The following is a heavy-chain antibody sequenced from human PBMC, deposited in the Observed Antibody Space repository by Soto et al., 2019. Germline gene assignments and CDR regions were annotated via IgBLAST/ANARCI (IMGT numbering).Heavy chain of an antibody. D-gene: IGHD1-1*01. J-gene: IGHJ6*02. CDR1: GYTFTGYY. Sequence: GASVKVSCKASGYTFTGYYMHWVRQAPGQGLEWMGWINPNSGGTNYAQKFQGRVTMTRDTSISTAYMELSGLRSDDTAVYYCARDNGTTYYYGMDVWGQGTTVTVSS. CDR2: INPNSGGT. V-gene: IGHV1-2*02. CDR3: ARDNGTTYYYGMDV.